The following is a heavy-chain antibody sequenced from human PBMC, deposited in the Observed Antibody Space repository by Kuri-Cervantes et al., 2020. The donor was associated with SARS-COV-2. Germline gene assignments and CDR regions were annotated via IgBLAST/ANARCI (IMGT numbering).Heavy chain of an antibody. CDR1: GSTFSSYG. D-gene: IGHD3-22*01. CDR3: ARDRSDSSGYFDY. Sequence: GESLKISCAASGSTFSSYGMHWVRQAPGKGLEWVAVISYDGSNKYYADSVKGRFTISRDNSKNTLYLQMNSLRAEDTAVYYCARDRSDSSGYFDYWGQGTLVTVSS. V-gene: IGHV3-30-3*01. J-gene: IGHJ4*02. CDR2: ISYDGSNK.